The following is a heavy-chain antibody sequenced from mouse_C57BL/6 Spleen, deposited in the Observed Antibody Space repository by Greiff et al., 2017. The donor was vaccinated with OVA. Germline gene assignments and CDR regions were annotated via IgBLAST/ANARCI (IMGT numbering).Heavy chain of an antibody. J-gene: IGHJ3*01. Sequence: EVKLMESGPGLVKPSQSLSLTCSVTGYSITSGYYWNWIRQFPGNKLEWMGYISYDGSNNYNPSLKNRISITRDTSKNQFFLKLNSVTTEDTATYYCARGYYYGSSYNWGQGTLVTVSA. CDR1: GYSITSGYY. D-gene: IGHD1-1*01. V-gene: IGHV3-6*01. CDR3: ARGYYYGSSYN. CDR2: ISYDGSN.